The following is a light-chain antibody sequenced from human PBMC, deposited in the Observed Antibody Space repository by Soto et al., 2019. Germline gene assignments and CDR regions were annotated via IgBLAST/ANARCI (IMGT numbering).Light chain of an antibody. Sequence: PMTQSPSSLSASVGARVTITCRASQSISSYLNWYQQKQGKAPKLLIYAASSLQSGVPSRFSAIESGTDLTITIRSLQPEDGETDYGQQSYSTPPTFGQGTKVDNK. CDR3: QQSYSTPPT. J-gene: IGKJ1*01. V-gene: IGKV1-39*01. CDR2: AAS. CDR1: QSISSY.